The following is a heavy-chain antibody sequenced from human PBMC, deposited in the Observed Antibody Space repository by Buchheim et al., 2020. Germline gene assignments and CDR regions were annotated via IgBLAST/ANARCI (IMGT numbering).Heavy chain of an antibody. Sequence: QLQLQESGPGLVKPSETLSLTCSVSGGSIRSRNSYWVWIRQPPGKGLEWIGNIYYNGNTYYSPSLKSRVTISIDTSKNQFSLKLSSVTAADTAVYYCATETLVGPTHFDYWGQGTL. D-gene: IGHD1-26*01. CDR1: GGSIRSRNSY. V-gene: IGHV4-39*07. CDR2: IYYNGNT. CDR3: ATETLVGPTHFDY. J-gene: IGHJ4*02.